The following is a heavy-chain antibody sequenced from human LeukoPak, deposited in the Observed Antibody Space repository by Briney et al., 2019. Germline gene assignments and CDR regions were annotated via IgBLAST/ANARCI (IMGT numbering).Heavy chain of an antibody. Sequence: GGSLRLSCAASGFTFSSYAMHWVRQAPGKGLEWVAVISYDGSNKYYADSVKGRFTISRDNSKNTLYLQMNSLRAEDTAVYYCATLIAVAGNNSFDPWGQGTLVTVSS. CDR3: ATLIAVAGNNSFDP. CDR2: ISYDGSNK. D-gene: IGHD6-19*01. CDR1: GFTFSSYA. V-gene: IGHV3-30-3*01. J-gene: IGHJ5*02.